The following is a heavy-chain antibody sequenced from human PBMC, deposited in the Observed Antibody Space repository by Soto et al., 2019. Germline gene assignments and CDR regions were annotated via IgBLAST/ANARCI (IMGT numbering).Heavy chain of an antibody. CDR3: ESFPRGSGMDV. CDR1: GYTFTSYA. V-gene: IGHV1-3*01. D-gene: IGHD3-10*01. Sequence: ALVKVSCKASGYTFTSYAMHWVRQAPGQRPEWMGWINAGNGNTKYSQKFQGRVTITRDTSASTAYMELSSLRSEDTAVYYCESFPRGSGMDVSGQGPTVTVYS. CDR2: INAGNGNT. J-gene: IGHJ6*02.